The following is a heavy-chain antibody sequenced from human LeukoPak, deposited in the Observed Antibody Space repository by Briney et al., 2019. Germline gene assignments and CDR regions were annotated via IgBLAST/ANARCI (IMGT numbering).Heavy chain of an antibody. D-gene: IGHD2-21*01. CDR2: INPNSGDT. Sequence: ASVKVSCKASGYTFTGYYMHWVRQAPGQGLEWMGWINPNSGDTNYAQKFQGRVTMTRDTSISTAYMELSRLRSDDTAVYYCAKHTGDMGGGFDPWAQGTLVTVSS. CDR1: GYTFTGYY. J-gene: IGHJ5*02. CDR3: AKHTGDMGGGFDP. V-gene: IGHV1-2*02.